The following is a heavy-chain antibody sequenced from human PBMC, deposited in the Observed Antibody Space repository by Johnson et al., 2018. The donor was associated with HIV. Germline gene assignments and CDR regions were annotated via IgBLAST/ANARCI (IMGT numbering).Heavy chain of an antibody. Sequence: VQLVESGGGVVQPGGSLRLSCAASGFTVSSNYMSWVRQAPGKGLEWVSVIYSGGSTYYADSVKGRFTISRDNSKNTLYLQMHSLRPEDMAVYYCASGDDDGFWGRGTLVTVSS. CDR2: IYSGGST. J-gene: IGHJ4*03. CDR3: ASGDDDGF. CDR1: GFTVSSNY. V-gene: IGHV3-66*01. D-gene: IGHD5-12*01.